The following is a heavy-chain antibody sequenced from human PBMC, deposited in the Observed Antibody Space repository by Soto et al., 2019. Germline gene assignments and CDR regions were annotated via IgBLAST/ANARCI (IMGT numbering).Heavy chain of an antibody. V-gene: IGHV4-34*01. CDR1: GGSFSGYY. CDR3: ARDRRLITMVRGVSLWFDP. Sequence: PSETLSLTCAVYGGSFSGYYWXWIRQPPGKGLEWIGEINHSGSTNYNPSLKSRVTISVDTSKNQFSLKLSSVTAADTAVYYCARDRRLITMVRGVSLWFDPWXQGTLVTVSS. CDR2: INHSGST. D-gene: IGHD3-10*01. J-gene: IGHJ5*02.